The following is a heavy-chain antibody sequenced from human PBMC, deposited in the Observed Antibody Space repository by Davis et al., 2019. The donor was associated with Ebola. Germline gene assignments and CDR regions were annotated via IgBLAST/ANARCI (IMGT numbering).Heavy chain of an antibody. D-gene: IGHD3-22*01. CDR2: ISDSGGST. CDR1: GFTFSSYA. Sequence: GESLKISCAASGFTFSSYAMSWVRQAPGKGLEWVSTISDSGGSTYYADSVKGRFTISRDNSKNTLYLQMNSLRVEDTAVYFCARDHFRDSTSYQYGMDVWGQGTTVIVSS. V-gene: IGHV3-23*01. CDR3: ARDHFRDSTSYQYGMDV. J-gene: IGHJ6*02.